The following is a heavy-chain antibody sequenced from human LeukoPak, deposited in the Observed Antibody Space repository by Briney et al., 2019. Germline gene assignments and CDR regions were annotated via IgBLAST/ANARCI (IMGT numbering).Heavy chain of an antibody. Sequence: SETLSLTCTVSGGSLSSYYWSWIRQPAGKGLEWIGRIYTSVSTNYNPSLKSRVTMSVDTSKNQFSLKLSSVTAADTAVYYCARDRVVEDAFDIWGQGTMVTVSS. CDR2: IYTSVST. D-gene: IGHD2-2*01. CDR3: ARDRVVEDAFDI. V-gene: IGHV4-4*07. CDR1: GGSLSSYY. J-gene: IGHJ3*02.